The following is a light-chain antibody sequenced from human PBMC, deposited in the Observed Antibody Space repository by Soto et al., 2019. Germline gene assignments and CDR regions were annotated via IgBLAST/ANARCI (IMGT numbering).Light chain of an antibody. CDR2: RAS. CDR3: HRHETYPLA. Sequence: TQMTQSPSTLSASVGDSVSITCRASRDIGTWLAWFQQKPGRAPNLLIYRASTLARGVPSRFSGSGSGTEFTLTISSLQPDDFATSYCHRHETYPLAFGGGTKVDIK. CDR1: RDIGTW. V-gene: IGKV1-5*03. J-gene: IGKJ4*01.